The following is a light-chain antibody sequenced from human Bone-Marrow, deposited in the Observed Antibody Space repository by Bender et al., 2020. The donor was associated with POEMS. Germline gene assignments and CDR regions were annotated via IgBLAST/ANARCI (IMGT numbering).Light chain of an antibody. CDR2: EGS. Sequence: QSALTQPASVSGSPGQSITISCTGTSSDVGTYNLISWYQQHPGKAPKLMIYEGSKRPSGVSNRFSGSRSGSTASLTISGLQAEDEGDYLCCSYAGSRTWVFGGGTKLTVL. CDR1: SSDVGTYNL. CDR3: CSYAGSRTWV. V-gene: IGLV2-23*01. J-gene: IGLJ3*02.